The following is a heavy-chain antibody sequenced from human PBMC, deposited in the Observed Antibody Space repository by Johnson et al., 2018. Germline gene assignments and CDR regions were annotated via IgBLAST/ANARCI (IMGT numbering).Heavy chain of an antibody. CDR1: GFTFSSYW. Sequence: EVQLVETGGGLVQPGGSLRLSCAASGFTFSSYWMHWVRQAPGKGLVWVSRINSDGISTSYADSVKGRFTISRDNAKNTLYLQMNRLRAEDTAVYYWARDPRGRQWLVRGDAFDIWGQGTMVTVSS. V-gene: IGHV3-74*01. J-gene: IGHJ3*02. CDR2: INSDGIST. D-gene: IGHD6-19*01. CDR3: ARDPRGRQWLVRGDAFDI.